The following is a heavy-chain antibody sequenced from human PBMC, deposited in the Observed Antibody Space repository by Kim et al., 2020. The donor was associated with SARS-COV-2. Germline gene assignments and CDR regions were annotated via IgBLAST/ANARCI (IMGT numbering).Heavy chain of an antibody. CDR3: ASDYDSSGYSDAFDI. Sequence: PSLKSRVTISVDTSKNQFSLKLSSVTAADTAVYYCASDYDSSGYSDAFDIWGQGTMVTVSS. V-gene: IGHV4-59*01. D-gene: IGHD3-22*01. J-gene: IGHJ3*02.